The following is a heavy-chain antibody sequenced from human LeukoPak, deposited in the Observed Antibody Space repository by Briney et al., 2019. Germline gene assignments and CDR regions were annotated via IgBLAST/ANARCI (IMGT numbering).Heavy chain of an antibody. CDR1: GFRFSSYE. Sequence: GGSLRLSCAASGFRFSSYEMNWVRQAPGRGLEWVSYIGNTGRTIYYVDSVKGRFTVSRDNAKNSLYLQMNSLRAEDTAIYYCVRGDRYFFDYWGQGTLVT. D-gene: IGHD1-14*01. V-gene: IGHV3-48*03. CDR3: VRGDRYFFDY. J-gene: IGHJ4*02. CDR2: IGNTGRTI.